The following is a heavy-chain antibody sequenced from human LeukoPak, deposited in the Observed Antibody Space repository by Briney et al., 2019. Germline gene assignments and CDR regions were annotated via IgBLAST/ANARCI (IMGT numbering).Heavy chain of an antibody. CDR2: IRHDGSER. J-gene: IGHJ4*02. D-gene: IGHD5-12*01. Sequence: PGGSLRLSCVASGFTLSTYWMTWVRQAPGKGLEWVANIRHDGSERYYVDSVKGRFTISRDNAKNSVYLQMSSLRAEDTAVYYCARDSGLSGYDLLDYWGQGTLVTVSS. V-gene: IGHV3-7*01. CDR1: GFTLSTYW. CDR3: ARDSGLSGYDLLDY.